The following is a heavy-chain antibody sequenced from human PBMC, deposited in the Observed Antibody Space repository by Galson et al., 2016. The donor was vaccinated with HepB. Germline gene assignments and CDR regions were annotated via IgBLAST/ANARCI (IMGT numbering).Heavy chain of an antibody. V-gene: IGHV4-59*01. Sequence: SETLSLTCTVSVGSMSNYYWSWIRQPPGKGPEWIGHIHYSGSTKYNPSLGSRVAISVDTSKNQFSLKVRSVTAADTAVYFCARDVHFQHWGQGTLVTVSS. CDR3: ARDVHFQH. CDR2: IHYSGST. CDR1: VGSMSNYY. J-gene: IGHJ1*01.